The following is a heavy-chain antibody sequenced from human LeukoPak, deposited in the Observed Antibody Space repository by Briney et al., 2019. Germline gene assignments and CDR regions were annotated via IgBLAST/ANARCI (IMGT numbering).Heavy chain of an antibody. D-gene: IGHD2-8*01. Sequence: PGGSLRLSCAASGFTFRSYWMTWVRQAPGKGLEWVAHIKQDGSEKYYVDSLKGRFTVSRDNGKNSLYLQLNSLRAEDMAVYYCARERRVLMVYAREDYYYYYMDVWGKGTTVTVSS. J-gene: IGHJ6*03. CDR3: ARERRVLMVYAREDYYYYYMDV. CDR1: GFTFRSYW. V-gene: IGHV3-7*01. CDR2: IKQDGSEK.